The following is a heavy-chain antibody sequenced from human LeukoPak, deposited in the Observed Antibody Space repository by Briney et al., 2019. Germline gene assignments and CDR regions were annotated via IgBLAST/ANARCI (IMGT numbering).Heavy chain of an antibody. CDR3: VMAAGRAAATDH. CDR1: GFTSRFSFCDYY. Sequence: PAGSLTLYCAASGFTSRFSFCDYYMSWIRQAPGKGLEWLSFISNSGNTIHYVDSVRGRSTISRDNAKNTLYLHMNSLRVDDTATYYCVMAAGRAAATDHWGQGALVTVSS. CDR2: ISNSGNTI. D-gene: IGHD3-10*01. J-gene: IGHJ1*01. V-gene: IGHV3-11*04.